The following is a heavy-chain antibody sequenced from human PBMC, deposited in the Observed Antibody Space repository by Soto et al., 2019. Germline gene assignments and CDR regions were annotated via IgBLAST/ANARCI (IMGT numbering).Heavy chain of an antibody. Sequence: PGGSLRLSWAGSGFTVSDYYMSWVRQAPGKWLEWLSYRSDGGSLTRYADSVKGRFSISRDHAKNSLYLQIHSLRGEDTAIYDFARSGDNYNLLDFWGQGSPVIVSA. J-gene: IGHJ4*02. CDR2: RSDGGSLT. V-gene: IGHV3-11*06. CDR1: GFTVSDYY. D-gene: IGHD1-1*01. CDR3: ARSGDNYNLLDF.